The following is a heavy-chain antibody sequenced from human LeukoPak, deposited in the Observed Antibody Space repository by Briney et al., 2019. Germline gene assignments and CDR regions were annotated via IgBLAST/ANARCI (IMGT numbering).Heavy chain of an antibody. CDR2: IYYSGST. J-gene: IGHJ4*02. Sequence: SETLSLTCTVSGGSISSSSYYWGWIRQPPGKGLEWIGSIYYSGSTYYNPSLKSRVTISVDTSKNQFSLKLSSVTAADTAVYYCARGLGSQKKYFDYWGQGTLVTVSS. D-gene: IGHD3-16*01. CDR3: ARGLGSQKKYFDY. V-gene: IGHV4-39*07. CDR1: GGSISSSSYY.